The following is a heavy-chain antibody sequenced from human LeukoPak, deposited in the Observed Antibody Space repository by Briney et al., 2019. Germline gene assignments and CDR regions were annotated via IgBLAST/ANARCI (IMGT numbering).Heavy chain of an antibody. CDR1: GYTFTSYP. CDR2: MTTYNGNT. V-gene: IGHV1-18*01. J-gene: IGHJ4*02. CDR3: ARGYDYGDYVGDFDY. D-gene: IGHD4-17*01. Sequence: GASLKVSCKASGYTFTSYPITWVRQSPGQGLEWMGWMTTYNGNTNYAQKLQGRVTITTDTSTRTAYMDLRGLRSDDTAVYYCARGYDYGDYVGDFDYWGQGTLVTVSS.